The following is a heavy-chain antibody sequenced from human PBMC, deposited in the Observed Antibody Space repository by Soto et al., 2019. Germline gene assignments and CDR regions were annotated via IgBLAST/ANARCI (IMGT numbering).Heavy chain of an antibody. CDR3: AKRGSGSYYHY. V-gene: IGHV3-23*01. CDR2: ISGSGGST. D-gene: IGHD1-26*01. Sequence: PGGSLRLSCAASGFTFSSYAMNWFRQAPGKGLEWVSVISGSGGSTYYADSVKGRFTISRDNSKNTLYLQMNSLRAEDTAVYYCAKRGSGSYYHYWGQGTLVTVS. CDR1: GFTFSSYA. J-gene: IGHJ4*02.